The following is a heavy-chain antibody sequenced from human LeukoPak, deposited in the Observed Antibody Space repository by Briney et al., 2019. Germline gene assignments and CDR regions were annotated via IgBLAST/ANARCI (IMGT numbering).Heavy chain of an antibody. CDR3: SKARYSSSWTGGYFDY. V-gene: IGHV3-23*01. CDR1: GFTFSSYA. J-gene: IGHJ4*02. CDR2: ISGSGGST. D-gene: IGHD6-13*01. Sequence: GGSLRLSCAASGFTFSSYAMSWVRQAPGKGLEWVSAISGSGGSTYYADSVKGRFTISRDNSKNTLYPQLNSLRAEDTAVYYCSKARYSSSWTGGYFDYWGQGTLVTVSS.